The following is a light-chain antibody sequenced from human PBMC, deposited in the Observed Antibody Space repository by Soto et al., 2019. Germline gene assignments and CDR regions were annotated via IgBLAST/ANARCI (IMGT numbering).Light chain of an antibody. CDR3: MQALQTPWT. CDR1: QSLLYSNGYNY. J-gene: IGKJ1*01. CDR2: LGS. Sequence: DIVMTQSTLSLPVTPGEPASISCRSSQSLLYSNGYNYLDWYLQKPGQSPQLLIYLGSNRASGVPDRFSGSGSGTDFTLKISRVEAEDVGVYYCMQALQTPWTFGQGTKVDIK. V-gene: IGKV2-28*01.